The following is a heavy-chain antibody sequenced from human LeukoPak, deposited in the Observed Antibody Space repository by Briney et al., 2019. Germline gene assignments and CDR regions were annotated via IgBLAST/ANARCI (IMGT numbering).Heavy chain of an antibody. CDR3: ARHHHLIGWGGGL. CDR1: GFTFDDYG. CDR2: INWNGGST. Sequence: PAGSLRLACAASGFTFDDYGMSWVRQAPGKGLEWVSGINWNGGSTGYADSVKGRFTISRDNAKNSLYLQMNSLRAEDTALHCRARHHHLIGWGGGLWGQGTLVTVSS. D-gene: IGHD3-16*01. J-gene: IGHJ4*02. V-gene: IGHV3-20*04.